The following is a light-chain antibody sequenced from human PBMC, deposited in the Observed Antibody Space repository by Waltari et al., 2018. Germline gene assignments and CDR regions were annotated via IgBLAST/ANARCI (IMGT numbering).Light chain of an antibody. CDR3: QQRSNWHKNT. J-gene: IGKJ2*01. V-gene: IGKV3D-11*01. CDR2: DAS. Sequence: LVLTQSLAPLSLSPGERAILHCRAIQGVSSYLAWYQQKPGQAPRLLIYDASNRATGIPARFSGSGPGTDFTLTISSLEPEDFAVYYCQQRSNWHKNTFGQGTKLEIK. CDR1: QGVSSY.